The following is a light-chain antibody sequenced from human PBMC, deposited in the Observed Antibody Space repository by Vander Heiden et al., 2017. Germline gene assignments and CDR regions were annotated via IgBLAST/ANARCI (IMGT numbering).Light chain of an antibody. V-gene: IGKV3-20*01. CDR2: AAS. CDR1: RNGSSSY. CDR3: QQYHTPWYT. J-gene: IGKJ2*01. Sequence: ETVLTQSPAALSLSPGERAILSCSASRNGSSSYLAWYQQKPGQAPRLLIYAASSRATGIPDRFSGSGSGTDFTLTISRLEPEDFAVYYCQQYHTPWYTFGQGTKLEIK.